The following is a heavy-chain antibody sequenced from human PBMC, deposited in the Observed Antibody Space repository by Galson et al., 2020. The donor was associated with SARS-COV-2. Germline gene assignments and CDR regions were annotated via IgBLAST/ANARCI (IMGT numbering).Heavy chain of an antibody. J-gene: IGHJ4*02. CDR1: GGSISTYY. Sequence: ETSETLSLTCSVSGGSISTYYWSWIRQPAGKGLEWIGRIHTNGNTNYNPSLKSRVTMSVDTSKNQLSLNLTSVTAADTAVYYCAREVNLGGAQWDFDYWGQGTLVTVSS. CDR2: IHTNGNT. D-gene: IGHD1-26*01. V-gene: IGHV4-4*07. CDR3: AREVNLGGAQWDFDY.